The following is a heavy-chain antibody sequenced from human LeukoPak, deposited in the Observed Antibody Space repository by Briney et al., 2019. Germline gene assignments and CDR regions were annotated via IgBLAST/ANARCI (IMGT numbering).Heavy chain of an antibody. V-gene: IGHV3-23*01. Sequence: GGSLRLSCPVSGLTFSRYAMSWVRQAPGKGLEWVSAISESGSGTYYADSVKGRFTISRDNSKDTLSLQMNSLRAEDTAVYYCAKDIAQGYTFGSIEKDYWGQGTLVTVSS. J-gene: IGHJ4*02. D-gene: IGHD5-18*01. CDR2: ISESGSGT. CDR1: GLTFSRYA. CDR3: AKDIAQGYTFGSIEKDY.